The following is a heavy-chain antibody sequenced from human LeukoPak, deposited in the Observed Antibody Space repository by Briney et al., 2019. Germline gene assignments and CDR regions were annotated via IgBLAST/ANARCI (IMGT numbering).Heavy chain of an antibody. V-gene: IGHV3-21*01. CDR1: GFTFSNAW. D-gene: IGHD5-18*01. Sequence: GGSLRLSCAASGFAASGFTFSNAWMNWVRQAPGKGLEWVSSISSSSSYIYYADSVKGRFTISRDNAKNSLYLQMNSLRAEDTAVYYCAKVDTAMVQAYYYYYMDVWGKGTTVTVSS. CDR3: AKVDTAMVQAYYYYYMDV. CDR2: ISSSSSYI. J-gene: IGHJ6*03.